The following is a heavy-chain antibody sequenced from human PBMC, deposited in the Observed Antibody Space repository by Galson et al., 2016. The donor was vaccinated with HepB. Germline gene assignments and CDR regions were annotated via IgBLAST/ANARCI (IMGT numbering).Heavy chain of an antibody. J-gene: IGHJ4*02. Sequence: SVKVSCKASRDTFNSYAISWVRQAPGQGLEWVGGIIPVLERTNYAQKFRGRVMITADESTSTAYMELRSLRSEDTAVYYCARNMGATGLVAMDYWGQGTLVTVSS. CDR3: ARNMGATGLVAMDY. CDR1: RDTFNSYA. V-gene: IGHV1-69*13. CDR2: IIPVLERT. D-gene: IGHD1-26*01.